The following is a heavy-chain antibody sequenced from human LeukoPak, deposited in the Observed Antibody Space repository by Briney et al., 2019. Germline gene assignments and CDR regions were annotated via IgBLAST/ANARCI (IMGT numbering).Heavy chain of an antibody. V-gene: IGHV4-39*01. D-gene: IGHD5-18*01. CDR1: GAPISSSSYY. CDR2: INYGGST. Sequence: SETLSLTCTVSGAPISSSSYYWGWFRQPPGKGLEWIANINYGGSTYYNPSLKSRVTISADTSKSQFSLKLSSVTAADTAVYYCTRHVHNYGIDYWGQGTLVTVSS. J-gene: IGHJ4*02. CDR3: TRHVHNYGIDY.